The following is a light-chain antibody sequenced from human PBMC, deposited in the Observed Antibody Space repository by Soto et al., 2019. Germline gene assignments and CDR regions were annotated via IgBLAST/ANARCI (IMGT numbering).Light chain of an antibody. CDR1: QGISSR. J-gene: IGKJ4*01. Sequence: IEMTQSPSSVSASVGDRITITCRASQGISSRLAWYQQKPGKAPNLLIYSASTLQSGVPYRFSGSGSGTDFTLTIGSLQPEDFATYYCQQANILPPIFGGGTKVEI. CDR2: SAS. CDR3: QQANILPPI. V-gene: IGKV1-12*01.